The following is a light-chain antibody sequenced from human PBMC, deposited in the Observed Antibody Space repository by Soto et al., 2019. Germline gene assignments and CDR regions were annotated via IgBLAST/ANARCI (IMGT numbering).Light chain of an antibody. CDR2: KSS. J-gene: IGKJ2*01. V-gene: IGKV1-5*03. CDR3: QQYGNYSPYT. Sequence: DIQMTQSPSTLSASVGDRVTITCRASQSIGNWLAWYQHKPGKAPQLLIYKSSNLESGVPSRFSGSGSGTEFTLTINSLQPDDFATYYFQQYGNYSPYTFGQGTKLEIK. CDR1: QSIGNW.